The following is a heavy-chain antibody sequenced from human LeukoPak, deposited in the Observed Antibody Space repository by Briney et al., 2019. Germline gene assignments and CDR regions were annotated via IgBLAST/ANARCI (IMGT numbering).Heavy chain of an antibody. CDR1: GYTFTSNY. CDR2: INPSGGTT. V-gene: IGHV1-46*01. D-gene: IGHD2-8*01. Sequence: ASVKVSCKASGYTFTSNYMHWVRQAPGQGLEWMGIINPSGGTTIYAQKFQGRVTMTRDTSTSTVYMELSSLRSEDTAVYYCARQRGGQYEDGFDIWGQGTMVTASS. J-gene: IGHJ3*02. CDR3: ARQRGGQYEDGFDI.